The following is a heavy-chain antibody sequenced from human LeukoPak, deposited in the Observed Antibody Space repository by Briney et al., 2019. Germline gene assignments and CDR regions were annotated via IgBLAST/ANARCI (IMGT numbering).Heavy chain of an antibody. V-gene: IGHV3-21*01. CDR2: ISSSSSYI. CDR1: GFTFSSYS. D-gene: IGHD2-2*01. CDR3: AKDVSLGYCSSTSCYAVF. J-gene: IGHJ4*02. Sequence: PGGSLRLSCAASGFTFSSYSMNWVRQAPGKGLEWVSSISSSSSYIYYADSVKGRFTISRDNAKNTLYLQMNSLRAEDTAVYYCAKDVSLGYCSSTSCYAVFWGQGTLVTVSS.